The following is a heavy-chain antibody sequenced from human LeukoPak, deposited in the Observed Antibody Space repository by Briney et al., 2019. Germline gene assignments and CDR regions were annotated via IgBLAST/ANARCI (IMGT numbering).Heavy chain of an antibody. CDR3: AKSNGYGLTDI. CDR2: IYYSGST. CDR1: GGSISSSSYY. D-gene: IGHD3-10*01. Sequence: SETLSLTCTVSGGSISSSSYYWGWIRQPPGKGLEWIGTIYYSGSTYYNPSLKSRVTISLDTSRNQFSLRLNSVTAADTAVYYCAKSNGYGLTDIWGQGTMVTVSS. J-gene: IGHJ3*02. V-gene: IGHV4-39*07.